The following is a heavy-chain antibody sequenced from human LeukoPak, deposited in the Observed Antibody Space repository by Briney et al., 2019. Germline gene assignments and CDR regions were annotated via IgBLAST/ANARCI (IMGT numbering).Heavy chain of an antibody. CDR2: ISSSSSYI. Sequence: GGSLRLSCAASGFTFSSYSMNWVRQAPGKGLEWVSSISSSSSYIYYADSVKGRFTISRDNAKNSLYLQMNSLRAEDTAVYYCAREEMATFSDYWGQGTLVTVSS. CDR3: AREEMATFSDY. CDR1: GFTFSSYS. V-gene: IGHV3-21*04. J-gene: IGHJ4*02. D-gene: IGHD5-24*01.